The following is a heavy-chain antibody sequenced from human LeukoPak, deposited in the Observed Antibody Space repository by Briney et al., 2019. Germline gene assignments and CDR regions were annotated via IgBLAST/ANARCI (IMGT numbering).Heavy chain of an antibody. V-gene: IGHV4-59*01. Sequence: SETLSLTCTVSGGAISSYYWSWIRQPPGKGLEWIGYIYYSGSTNYNPSLKSRVTISVDTSKNQFSLNLSSVTAADTAVYYCARAEMANYYYYMDVWGKGTTVTVSS. CDR1: GGAISSYY. D-gene: IGHD5-24*01. CDR3: ARAEMANYYYYMDV. CDR2: IYYSGST. J-gene: IGHJ6*03.